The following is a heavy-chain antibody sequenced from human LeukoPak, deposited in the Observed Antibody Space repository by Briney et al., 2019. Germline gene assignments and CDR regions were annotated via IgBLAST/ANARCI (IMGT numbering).Heavy chain of an antibody. CDR1: GYTFTGYY. D-gene: IGHD3-9*01. J-gene: IGHJ4*02. CDR3: ARAYYDILTAPARDFDY. V-gene: IGHV1-69*05. Sequence: GASVKVSCKASGYTFTGYYMHWVRQAPGQGLEWMGRIIPIFGTANYAQKFQGRVTITTDESTSTAYMELSSLRSEDTAVYYCARAYYDILTAPARDFDYWGQGTLVTVSS. CDR2: IIPIFGTA.